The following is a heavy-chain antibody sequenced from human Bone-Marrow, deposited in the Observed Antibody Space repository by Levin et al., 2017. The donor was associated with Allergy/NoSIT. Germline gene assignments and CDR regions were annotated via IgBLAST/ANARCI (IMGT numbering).Heavy chain of an antibody. V-gene: IGHV3-23*01. CDR1: GFTFSSYS. CDR2: VSHNGGST. Sequence: GGSLRLSCAASGFTFSSYSMSWVRQAPGKGLEWVSSVSHNGGSTFYSDSVKGRFTISRDNSKNMLYLQMNSLRAEDTAVYYCAKNGVSTSVAGQFYMDVWGKGTTVTVSS. J-gene: IGHJ6*03. D-gene: IGHD6-19*01. CDR3: AKNGVSTSVAGQFYMDV.